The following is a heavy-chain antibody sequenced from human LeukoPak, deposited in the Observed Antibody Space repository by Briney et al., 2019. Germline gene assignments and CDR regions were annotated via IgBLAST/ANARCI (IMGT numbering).Heavy chain of an antibody. CDR3: ARGHGDYYYYYGMDV. J-gene: IGHJ6*02. V-gene: IGHV4-59*08. CDR2: IHYSGST. Sequence: SETLSLTCTVSGGSISSYYWSWIRQPPGKGLEWIGYIHYSGSTNYNPSLKSRVTISVDTSKNQFFLKLSSVTAADTAVYYCARGHGDYYYYYGMDVWGQGTTVTVSS. CDR1: GGSISSYY.